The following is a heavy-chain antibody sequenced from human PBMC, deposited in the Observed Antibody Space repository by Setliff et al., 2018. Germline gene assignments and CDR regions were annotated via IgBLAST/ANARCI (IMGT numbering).Heavy chain of an antibody. D-gene: IGHD4-17*01. CDR1: GGSISSYY. V-gene: IGHV4-4*07. CDR2: IYIGGSA. CDR3: ATDYALGDYGGKRDDI. Sequence: SETLSLTCTVSGGSISSYYWSWIRQPAGKGLQWIGHIYIGGSANYNPSLKSRVTMSIDTSKNQFSLKLSSVTAADTAVYYCATDYALGDYGGKRDDIWGQGTMVTVSS. J-gene: IGHJ3*02.